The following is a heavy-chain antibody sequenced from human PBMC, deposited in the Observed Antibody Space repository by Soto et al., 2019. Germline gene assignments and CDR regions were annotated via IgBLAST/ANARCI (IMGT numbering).Heavy chain of an antibody. V-gene: IGHV1-69*01. J-gene: IGHJ4*02. CDR2: IIPILRSA. D-gene: IGHD6-19*01. CDR1: GGIFSSYA. CDR3: ARDHLGRGWYGFMDS. Sequence: QVQLVQSGAEVKKPGSSVKVSCNASGGIFSSYAFSWVRHAPGQGLEWMGGIIPILRSADYAQRFQGRVTITADESTRTVYMELSRLRSEDTAVYYCARDHLGRGWYGFMDSWGQGTPVIVSS.